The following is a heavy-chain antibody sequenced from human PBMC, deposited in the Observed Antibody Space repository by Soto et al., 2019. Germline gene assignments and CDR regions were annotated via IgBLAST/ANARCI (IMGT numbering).Heavy chain of an antibody. CDR3: ARGAGSAYYVDV. CDR1: GFTFSGYW. V-gene: IGHV3-74*01. D-gene: IGHD3-22*01. J-gene: IGHJ4*02. Sequence: EVQLVESGGGLVQPGGSLRLSCAASGFTFSGYWMHWVRQAPGKGLVWVSGINFYGSTTNYADFVKGQFTISRDNAKNNVYLQMNSLRAEYTDVYYCARGAGSAYYVDVWGQGTLVTVSS. CDR2: INFYGSTT.